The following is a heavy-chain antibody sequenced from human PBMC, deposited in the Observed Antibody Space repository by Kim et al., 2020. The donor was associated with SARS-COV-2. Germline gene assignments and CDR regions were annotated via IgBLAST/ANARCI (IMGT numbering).Heavy chain of an antibody. CDR2: IKQDGSEK. D-gene: IGHD6-19*01. J-gene: IGHJ4*02. Sequence: GGSLRLSCAASGFTFSSYWMSWVRQAPGKGLEWVANIKQDGSEKYYVDSVKGRFTISRDNAKNSLYLQMNSLRAEDTAVYYCARAKYSSGWRAIYYFDYWGQGTLVTVSS. V-gene: IGHV3-7*03. CDR1: GFTFSSYW. CDR3: ARAKYSSGWRAIYYFDY.